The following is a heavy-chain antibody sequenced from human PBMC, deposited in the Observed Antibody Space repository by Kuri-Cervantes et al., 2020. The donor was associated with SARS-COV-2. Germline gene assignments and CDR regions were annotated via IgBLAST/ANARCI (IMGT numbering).Heavy chain of an antibody. CDR3: ARSGSYPYYYYYMDV. CDR2: IYYSGST. Sequence: SETLSLTCTVSGGSISSHYWSWIRQPPGKGLEWIGYIYYSGSTNYNPSLKSRVTISVDTSKNQFSLKLSSVTAADTAVYYCARSGSYPYYYYYMDVWGKGTTVTSP. D-gene: IGHD1-26*01. CDR1: GGSISSHY. V-gene: IGHV4-59*11. J-gene: IGHJ6*03.